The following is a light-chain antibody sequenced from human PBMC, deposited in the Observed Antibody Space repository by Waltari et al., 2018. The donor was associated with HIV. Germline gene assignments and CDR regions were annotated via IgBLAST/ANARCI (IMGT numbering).Light chain of an antibody. CDR1: DYIYTY. V-gene: IGKV1-39*01. CDR2: GAS. J-gene: IGKJ4*02. Sequence: DVQMTQSPSSLSASVGDRVTITCRTSDYIYTYLNWYQQRPGEAPNLLIYGASTLQTGVPSRFSGSASETMFTLTINSLPPEDAATYYCQQTYDNPIAFGGGTKVEI. CDR3: QQTYDNPIA.